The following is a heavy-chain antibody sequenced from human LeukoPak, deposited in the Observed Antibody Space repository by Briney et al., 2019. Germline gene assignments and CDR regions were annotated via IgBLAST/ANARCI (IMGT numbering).Heavy chain of an antibody. J-gene: IGHJ4*02. D-gene: IGHD3-10*01. CDR1: GFIFSSYA. CDR2: VTGSGDST. CDR3: AKARLVRGVIMTPFYFDY. V-gene: IGHV3-23*01. Sequence: PGGSLRLSCAASGFIFSSYAMSWVRQAPGKGLEWVSAVTGSGDSTYYADSVKGRFTVSRDNSKNTLYLRMNSLRAEDTAVYYCAKARLVRGVIMTPFYFDYWGQGTLVTPSS.